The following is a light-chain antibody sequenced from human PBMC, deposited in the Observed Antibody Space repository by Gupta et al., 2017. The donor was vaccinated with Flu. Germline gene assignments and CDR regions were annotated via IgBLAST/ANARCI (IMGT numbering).Light chain of an antibody. CDR2: EVS. CDR1: SSDVGGYNY. V-gene: IGLV2-14*01. J-gene: IGLJ1*01. CDR3: SSYTSSSTPLV. Sequence: QSSLPQPASLSWSPGQPITLSCTGTSSDVGGYNYVSWYQQHPGKAPKLMIYEVSNRPSGVSNRFSGSKSGNTASLTISGLQAEDEADYYCSSYTSSSTPLVFGTGTKVTVL.